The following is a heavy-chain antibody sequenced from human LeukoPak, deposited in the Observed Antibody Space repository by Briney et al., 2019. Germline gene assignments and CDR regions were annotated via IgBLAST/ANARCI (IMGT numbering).Heavy chain of an antibody. Sequence: GGSLRLSCAASGFTFSSYAMHWVRQAPGKGLEYVSAISSNGGSTYYANSVKGRLTIPRDNSKNTLYLQMGSLRAEDMAVYYCASSIAAAGFDPWGQGTLVTVSS. CDR3: ASSIAAAGFDP. D-gene: IGHD6-13*01. V-gene: IGHV3-64*01. CDR2: ISSNGGST. J-gene: IGHJ5*02. CDR1: GFTFSSYA.